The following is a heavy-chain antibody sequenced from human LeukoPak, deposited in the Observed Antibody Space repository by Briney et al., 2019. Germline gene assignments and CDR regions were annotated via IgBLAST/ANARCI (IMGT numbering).Heavy chain of an antibody. V-gene: IGHV3-21*04. CDR3: ARDPDYDFWSGVYYYYYYMDV. CDR1: GFTFSSYS. D-gene: IGHD3-3*01. J-gene: IGHJ6*03. CDR2: ISSSSSYI. Sequence: PGGSLRLSCAASGFTFSSYSMNWVRQAPGKGLEWVSSISSSSSYIYYADSVKGRFTISRDNAKNSLYLQMNSLRADDTAVYYCARDPDYDFWSGVYYYYYYMDVWGKGTTVTVSS.